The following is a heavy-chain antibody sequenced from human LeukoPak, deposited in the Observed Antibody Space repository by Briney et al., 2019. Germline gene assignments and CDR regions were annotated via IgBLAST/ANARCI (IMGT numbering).Heavy chain of an antibody. CDR2: IWFDGSNK. CDR1: GFSFSDYG. Sequence: TGGSLRLSCAASGFSFSDYGMHWVRQAPGKGLEWVAIIWFDGSNKYYADSVEGRFTVSRDNSKYTLNLQMNSLRDEDTAVYYCTWTYYKRFDPWGQGTLVTVSS. J-gene: IGHJ5*02. V-gene: IGHV3-33*01. CDR3: TWTYYKRFDP. D-gene: IGHD3-10*01.